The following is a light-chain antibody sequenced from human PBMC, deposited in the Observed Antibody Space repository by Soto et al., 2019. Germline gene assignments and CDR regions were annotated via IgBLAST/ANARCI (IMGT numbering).Light chain of an antibody. V-gene: IGKV1-5*01. CDR3: HQYNTYSLT. CDR1: QNISNW. Sequence: DFQMTQSPSSLSASVGDRVTITCRASQNISNWLAWYQQKPGKATKLLIHGASTLEDGVTSRFSGSRSGTEFILTISSLQPDDFAVYYCHQYNTYSLTFGQGTKVYIK. CDR2: GAS. J-gene: IGKJ1*01.